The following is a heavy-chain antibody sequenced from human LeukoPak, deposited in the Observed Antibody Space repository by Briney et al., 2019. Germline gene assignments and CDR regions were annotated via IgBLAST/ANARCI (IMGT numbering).Heavy chain of an antibody. CDR3: GGFGFNDY. D-gene: IGHD3-10*01. CDR1: GFTFSSYG. Sequence: PGGSLRLSCAASGFTFSSYGMHWVRQAPGKGLEWVAAIWYDGSNKYYADSVNGRFTISRDDSRNTLYLQMNSLRAEDTAVYYCGGFGFNDYWGQGLLVTVSS. J-gene: IGHJ4*01. V-gene: IGHV3-33*01. CDR2: IWYDGSNK.